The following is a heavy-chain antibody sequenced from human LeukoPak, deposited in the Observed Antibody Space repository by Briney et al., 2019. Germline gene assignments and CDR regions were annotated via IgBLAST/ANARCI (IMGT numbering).Heavy chain of an antibody. J-gene: IGHJ4*02. CDR2: INWNGGST. D-gene: IGHD6-13*01. CDR3: AKTRAAGTFYFDY. CDR1: GFTFDDYG. Sequence: EGSLRLSCAASGFTFDDYGMSWVRQAPGKGLEWISGINWNGGSTGYADSVKGRFTISRDNAKNSLYLQMNSLRAEYTAVYYCAKTRAAGTFYFDYWGQGTLVTVSS. V-gene: IGHV3-20*04.